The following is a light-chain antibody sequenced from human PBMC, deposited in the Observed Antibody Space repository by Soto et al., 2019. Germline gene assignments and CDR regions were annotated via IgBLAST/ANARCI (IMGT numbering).Light chain of an antibody. J-gene: IGKJ5*01. CDR1: QSISSY. CDR2: DAS. CDR3: QQRSSWPIT. Sequence: EIVLTQSPATLSLSPGERATLSCRASQSISSYLAWYQQKPGQAPRLLIYDASNRATGIPARFSGSRSGTDFTLTISSLEPEDFAVYYCQQRSSWPITFGQGARL. V-gene: IGKV3-11*01.